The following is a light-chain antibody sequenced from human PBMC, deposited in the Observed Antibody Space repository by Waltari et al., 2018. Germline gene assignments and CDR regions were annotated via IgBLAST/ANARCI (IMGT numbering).Light chain of an antibody. J-gene: IGLJ2*01. Sequence: QSVLTQPPSASGTPGQRVTISCSGSSSNIGSKTVNWYQQHPGTAPKLLIYSNNQRPSGVPDRFSGSKSGTSASLAISGLQSEDEADYYCAAWDDSLNVVVFGGGTKLTVL. V-gene: IGLV1-44*01. CDR1: SSNIGSKT. CDR2: SNN. CDR3: AAWDDSLNVVV.